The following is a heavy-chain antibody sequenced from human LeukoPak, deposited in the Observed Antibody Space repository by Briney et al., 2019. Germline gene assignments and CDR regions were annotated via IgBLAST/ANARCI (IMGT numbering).Heavy chain of an antibody. J-gene: IGHJ3*02. V-gene: IGHV4-4*07. CDR1: GGSISNYY. D-gene: IGHD4-23*01. CDR2: IYTSGST. Sequence: SETLSLTCTVSGGSISNYYWSWIRQPAGKGLECLGRIYTSGSTNYNPSLKSRVTMSVDTSKDQFSLKLSSVTAADTAVYYCARASLVTHDAFDIWGQGTMVTVSS. CDR3: ARASLVTHDAFDI.